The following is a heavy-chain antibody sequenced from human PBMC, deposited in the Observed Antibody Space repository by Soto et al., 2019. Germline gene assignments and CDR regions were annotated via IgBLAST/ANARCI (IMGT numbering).Heavy chain of an antibody. CDR1: GYSFTSYW. J-gene: IGHJ2*01. CDR3: ARPRHDYGDYLYWYFDL. CDR2: IYPSDSDT. V-gene: IGHV5-51*01. Sequence: RGESLKISCKGSGYSFTSYWIGWVRQMPGKGLEWMGIIYPSDSDTRYSPSFQGQVTISADKSISTAYLQWSSLKASDTAMYYCARPRHDYGDYLYWYFDLWGRGTLVTVSS. D-gene: IGHD4-17*01.